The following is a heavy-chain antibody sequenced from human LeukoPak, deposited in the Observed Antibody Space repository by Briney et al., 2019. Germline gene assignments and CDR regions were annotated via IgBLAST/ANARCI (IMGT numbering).Heavy chain of an antibody. CDR2: ISGSGGST. V-gene: IGHV3-23*01. CDR3: AREGSSGWIPFDY. CDR1: GFTFSSYG. D-gene: IGHD6-19*01. Sequence: TGGSLRLSCAASGFTFSSYGMSWVRQAPGKGLEWVSAISGSGGSTYYADSVKGRFTISRDNSKNTLYLQMNSLRAEDTAVYYCAREGSSGWIPFDYWGQGTLVTVSS. J-gene: IGHJ4*02.